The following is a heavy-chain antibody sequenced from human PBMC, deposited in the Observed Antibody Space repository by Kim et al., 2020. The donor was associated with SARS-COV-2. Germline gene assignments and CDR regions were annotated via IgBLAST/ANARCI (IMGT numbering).Heavy chain of an antibody. D-gene: IGHD6-19*01. Sequence: TYYNPSLKSRVTISVDTSKNQFSLKLSSVTAADTAVYYCAREAGSGAGDSLGQGTLVTVSS. CDR3: AREAGSGAGDS. CDR2: T. V-gene: IGHV4-39*07. J-gene: IGHJ5*01.